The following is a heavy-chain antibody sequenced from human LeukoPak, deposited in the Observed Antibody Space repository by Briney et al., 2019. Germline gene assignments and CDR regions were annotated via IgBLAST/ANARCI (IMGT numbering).Heavy chain of an antibody. CDR2: INPNSGVT. J-gene: IGHJ3*02. CDR3: ARAQETYSSGWYGYAFDI. D-gene: IGHD6-19*01. Sequence: ASVKVSCKTSGYTFTGYYMHWVRQAPGQGLEWMGWINPNSGVTNYAQKFQGRVTMTRDTSINTADMELSRLRSEDTALYYCARAQETYSSGWYGYAFDIWGQGTVVTVSS. CDR1: GYTFTGYY. V-gene: IGHV1-2*02.